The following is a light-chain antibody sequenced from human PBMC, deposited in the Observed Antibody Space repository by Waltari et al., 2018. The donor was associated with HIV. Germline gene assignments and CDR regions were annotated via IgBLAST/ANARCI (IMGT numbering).Light chain of an antibody. CDR1: PDIRSN. CDR2: GAS. V-gene: IGKV1-9*01. Sequence: DIQLTPSPSFLSAAVGARVIISCRASPDIRSNLVWYQQKQGKAPKVLIYGASTLQSGVPARFSGSGSGTEFTLTISNLQPEDSASFYCQQVNSYAFTFGQGTRLQIK. J-gene: IGKJ5*01. CDR3: QQVNSYAFT.